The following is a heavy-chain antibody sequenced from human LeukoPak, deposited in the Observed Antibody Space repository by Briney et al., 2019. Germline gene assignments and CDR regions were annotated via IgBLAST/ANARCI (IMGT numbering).Heavy chain of an antibody. CDR1: GGSISSYY. V-gene: IGHV4-59*01. J-gene: IGHJ4*02. Sequence: PSETLSLTCTVSGGSISSYYWSWIRQPPGKGLEWIGYIYYSGSTNYNPSLKSRVTISVDTSKNQFSLKLSSVTAADTAVYYCARGKYRSGMIDYWGRGTLVTVSS. CDR3: ARGKYRSGMIDY. D-gene: IGHD6-6*01. CDR2: IYYSGST.